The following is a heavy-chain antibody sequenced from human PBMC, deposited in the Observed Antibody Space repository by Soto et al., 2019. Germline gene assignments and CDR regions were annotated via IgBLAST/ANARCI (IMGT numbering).Heavy chain of an antibody. CDR1: GYTFTSYA. V-gene: IGHV1-3*01. D-gene: IGHD3-10*01. CDR2: INAGNGNT. J-gene: IGHJ4*02. Sequence: QVQLVQSGAEVKKPGASVKVSCKASGYTFTSYAMHWVRQAPGQRLEWMGWINAGNGNTKYSQKFQGRVTITRDTSASTAYMELSSLRSEDTAVYFCARGPGGPDGPGEYWGQGTLVTVSS. CDR3: ARGPGGPDGPGEY.